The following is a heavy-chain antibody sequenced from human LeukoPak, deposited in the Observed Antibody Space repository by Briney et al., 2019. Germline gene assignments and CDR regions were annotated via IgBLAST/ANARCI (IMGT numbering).Heavy chain of an antibody. J-gene: IGHJ6*02. Sequence: GGSLRLSCAASGFTFDDYAMFWVRQAPGMGLEWVSGISWNSNNIGYAASVKGRFTISRDNAKNSLYLQMNSLRAEDTAFYYCARGNRDSSGFYYYYGMDVWGQGTTVPSP. CDR2: ISWNSNNI. CDR1: GFTFDDYA. D-gene: IGHD6-19*01. CDR3: ARGNRDSSGFYYYYGMDV. V-gene: IGHV3-9*01.